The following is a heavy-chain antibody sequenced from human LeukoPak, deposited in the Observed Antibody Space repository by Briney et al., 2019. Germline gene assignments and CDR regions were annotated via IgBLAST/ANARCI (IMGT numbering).Heavy chain of an antibody. V-gene: IGHV3-11*04. CDR3: ARGHYDILTGNYKWTLDH. CDR2: IHSGGSDI. Sequence: PGGSLRLSCAASGFTFSDYYMSWIRQAPGRGLEWVSSIHSGGSDIYYADSVKGRFTVSRDNAKNSLFLQMNSLRAEDTALYYCARGHYDILTGNYKWTLDHWGQGTLVTVSS. D-gene: IGHD3-9*01. CDR1: GFTFSDYY. J-gene: IGHJ4*02.